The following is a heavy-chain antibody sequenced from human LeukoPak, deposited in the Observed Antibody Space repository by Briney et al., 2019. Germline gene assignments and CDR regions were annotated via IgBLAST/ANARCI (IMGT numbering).Heavy chain of an antibody. CDR1: GGSIRSSYYY. D-gene: IGHD3-3*01. Sequence: PSETLSLTCTVSGGSIRSSYYYWGWIRQPPGKGLEWIGSIYDSGSTYYNPSLKSRVTISVDTSKNQFSLKLSSVTAADTAVYYCAREARITIFGVVITNPIDYWGQGTLVTVSS. V-gene: IGHV4-39*07. CDR3: AREARITIFGVVITNPIDY. J-gene: IGHJ4*02. CDR2: IYDSGST.